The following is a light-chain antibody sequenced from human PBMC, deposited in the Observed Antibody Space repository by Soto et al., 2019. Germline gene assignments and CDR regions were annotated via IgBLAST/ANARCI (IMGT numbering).Light chain of an antibody. CDR1: NIETKG. J-gene: IGLJ2*01. Sequence: SYELSQPPSVSVSPGQTARITCGGSNIETKGVHWYQQKPGQAPVMVLYDDSDRPSGIPERFSGSNSGNTATLTISRVEAGVEADYFCQIWDPSDPYVVFGGGTKLTVL. CDR3: QIWDPSDPYVV. V-gene: IGLV3-21*02. CDR2: DDS.